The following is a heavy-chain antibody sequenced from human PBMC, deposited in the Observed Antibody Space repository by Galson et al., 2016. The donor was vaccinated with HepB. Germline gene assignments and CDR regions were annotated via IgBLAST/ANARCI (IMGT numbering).Heavy chain of an antibody. V-gene: IGHV4-61*02. J-gene: IGHJ4*02. Sequence: TLSLTCTVSGGSIISGSHYWTWIRQPAGKGLEWIGGISTSGTTKYNPSLRSRVTISADTSKTQLSLKLSSVTVPDTAMYYCARMPDSWGQGTLVTVSS. CDR3: ARMPDS. CDR2: ISTSGTT. D-gene: IGHD2-2*01. CDR1: GGSIISGSHY.